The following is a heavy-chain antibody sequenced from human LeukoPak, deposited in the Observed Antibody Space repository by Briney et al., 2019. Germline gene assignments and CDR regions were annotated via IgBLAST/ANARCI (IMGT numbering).Heavy chain of an antibody. V-gene: IGHV3-73*01. J-gene: IGHJ4*02. CDR3: AKDRYCSSTSC. CDR1: GFTFSGSA. D-gene: IGHD2-2*01. Sequence: GGSLRLSCAASGFTFSGSAMHWVRQASGKGLEWVGRIRSKANSYATAYAASVKGGFTISRDDSNNTAYLQMNSLKTEDTAVYYCAKDRYCSSTSCWGQGTLVTVSS. CDR2: IRSKANSYAT.